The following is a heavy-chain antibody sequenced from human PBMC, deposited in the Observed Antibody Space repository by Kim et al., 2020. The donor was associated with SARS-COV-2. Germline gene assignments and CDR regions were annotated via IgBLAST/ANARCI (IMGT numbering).Heavy chain of an antibody. D-gene: IGHD2-2*01. Sequence: SETLSLTCTVSGGSISSGGYYWSWIRQHPGKGLEWIGYIYYSGSTYYNPSLKSRVTISVDTSKNQFSLKLSSVTAADTAVYYCAGSIVVVPAGEYYFDYWGQGTLVTVSS. CDR3: AGSIVVVPAGEYYFDY. CDR1: GGSISSGGYY. J-gene: IGHJ4*02. CDR2: IYYSGST. V-gene: IGHV4-31*03.